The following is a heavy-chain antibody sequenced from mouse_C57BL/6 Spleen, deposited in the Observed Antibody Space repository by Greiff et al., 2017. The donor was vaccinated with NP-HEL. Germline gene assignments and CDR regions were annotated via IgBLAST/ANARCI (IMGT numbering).Heavy chain of an antibody. V-gene: IGHV7-3*01. CDR1: GFTFTDYY. Sequence: DVMLVESGGGLVQPGGSLSLSCAASGFTFTDYYMSWVRQPPGKALEWLGFIRNKANGYTTEYSASVKGRFTISRDNSQSILYLQMNALRAEDSATYYCARSVITTVVRYFDVWGTGTTVTVSS. D-gene: IGHD1-1*01. CDR3: ARSVITTVVRYFDV. CDR2: IRNKANGYTT. J-gene: IGHJ1*03.